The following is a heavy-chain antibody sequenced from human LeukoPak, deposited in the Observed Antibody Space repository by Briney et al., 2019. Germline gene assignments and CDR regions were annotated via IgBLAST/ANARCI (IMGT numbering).Heavy chain of an antibody. V-gene: IGHV1-18*03. Sequence: ASVKVSCKASGYTFTNYGISWVRQAPGQGLEWMGWISAYNGNTHYAQNLQGRVTMTTDTSTSTAYMELSSLRSEDMAVYYCAREGSSSYYYYMDVWGKGTTVTVSS. CDR3: AREGSSSYYYYMDV. J-gene: IGHJ6*03. D-gene: IGHD6-6*01. CDR2: ISAYNGNT. CDR1: GYTFTNYG.